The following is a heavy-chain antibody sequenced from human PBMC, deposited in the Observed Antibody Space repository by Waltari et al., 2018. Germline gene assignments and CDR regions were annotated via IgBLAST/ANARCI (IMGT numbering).Heavy chain of an antibody. V-gene: IGHV3-30*04. D-gene: IGHD2-8*02. J-gene: IGHJ6*02. CDR3: ARGYCTGGVCYSYYYYGMDV. CDR2: ISEDGRIK. Sequence: VQLVESGGGVVQPGRSLRLSCAASGFTFSTYALHCVRQAPGKGLEWVAVISEDGRIKYYAGTVKDRFTISSDNSKNTLNLQMNSLRAEDTAVYDGARGYCTGGVCYSYYYYGMDVWGQGTTVTVSS. CDR1: GFTFSTYA.